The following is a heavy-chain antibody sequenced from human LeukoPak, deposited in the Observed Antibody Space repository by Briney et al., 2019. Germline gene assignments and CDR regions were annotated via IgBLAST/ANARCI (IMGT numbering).Heavy chain of an antibody. J-gene: IGHJ6*02. V-gene: IGHV3-21*01. CDR3: ARTVVVVHYGMDV. D-gene: IGHD2-15*01. CDR2: ISSSSSYI. CDR1: GFTFSSYS. Sequence: GGSLRLSCAASGFTFSSYSMNWVRRAPGKGLEWVSSISSSSSYIYYADSVKGRFTISRDNAKNSLYLQMNSLRAEDTAVYYCARTVVVVHYGMDVWGQGTTVTVSS.